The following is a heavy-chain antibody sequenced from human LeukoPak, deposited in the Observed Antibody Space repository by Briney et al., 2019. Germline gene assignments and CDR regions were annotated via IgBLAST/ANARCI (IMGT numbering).Heavy chain of an antibody. CDR3: AKVAGGAATRPLYFDY. V-gene: IGHV3-23*01. CDR2: ISGSGGST. J-gene: IGHJ4*02. CDR1: GFTFSSYA. Sequence: PGGSLRLSRAASGFTFSSYAMSWVRQAPGKGLEWVSAISGSGGSTYYADSVKGRFTISRDNSKDTLYLQMNSLRAEDTAVYYCAKVAGGAATRPLYFDYWGQGTLVTVSS. D-gene: IGHD2-15*01.